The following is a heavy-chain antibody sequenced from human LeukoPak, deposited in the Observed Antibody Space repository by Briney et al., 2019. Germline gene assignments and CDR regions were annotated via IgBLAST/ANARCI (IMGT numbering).Heavy chain of an antibody. D-gene: IGHD6-13*01. CDR2: FDPGDDET. CDR1: GYSLSELS. V-gene: IGHV1-24*01. Sequence: ASVKVSCKVSGYSLSELSTHWVRQAPGQGLEWMGGFDPGDDETIYAQKFQGRVTMTRNTSIRTAYMELSSLRSEDTAVYYCARDIAAAGLGWGQGTLVTVSS. J-gene: IGHJ4*02. CDR3: ARDIAAAGLG.